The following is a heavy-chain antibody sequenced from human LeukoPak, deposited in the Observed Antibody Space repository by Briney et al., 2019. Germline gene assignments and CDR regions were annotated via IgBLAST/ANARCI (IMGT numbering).Heavy chain of an antibody. CDR3: ARGTGTGWRFDF. CDR1: GGSISSSNYF. V-gene: IGHV4-39*07. J-gene: IGHJ4*02. Sequence: SQTLSLTCTVSGGSISSSNYFWTWIRQPPGKGLEWIGEINHSGSTNYNPSLKSRVTISVDTSKNQFSLKLSSVTAADTAVYYCARGTGTGWRFDFWGQGTLVTVSS. CDR2: INHSGST. D-gene: IGHD3/OR15-3a*01.